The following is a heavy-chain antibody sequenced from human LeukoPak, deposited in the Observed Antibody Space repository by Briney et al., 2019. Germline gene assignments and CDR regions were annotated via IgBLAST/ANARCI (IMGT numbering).Heavy chain of an antibody. D-gene: IGHD2-2*01. CDR1: GGSFSGYY. CDR2: INHSGST. Sequence: SETLSLTCAVYGGSFSGYYWSWIRQPPGKGLEWIGEINHSGSTNYNPSLKSRVTISVDTSKNQFSLKLSSVTAADTAVYYCARAAGRGSTSGLDFDFWGQGTLVTVSS. J-gene: IGHJ4*02. CDR3: ARAAGRGSTSGLDFDF. V-gene: IGHV4-34*01.